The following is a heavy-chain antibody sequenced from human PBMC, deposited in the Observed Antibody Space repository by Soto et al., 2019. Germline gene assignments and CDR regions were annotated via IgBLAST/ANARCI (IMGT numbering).Heavy chain of an antibody. V-gene: IGHV1-18*04. CDR3: ARITTQDYSPYYLDV. J-gene: IGHJ6*03. D-gene: IGHD2-2*01. CDR2: ISIHNGNT. Sequence: QAQLEQSGGEVKKSGASVKVSCKASGYTFANYGISWVRQAPGQGLEWMGWISIHNGNTNFAQKFQGRVTLTTDTTTSTANMELRRFTSDDTAVYYCARITTQDYSPYYLDVWCKGTRGTVPS. CDR1: GYTFANYG.